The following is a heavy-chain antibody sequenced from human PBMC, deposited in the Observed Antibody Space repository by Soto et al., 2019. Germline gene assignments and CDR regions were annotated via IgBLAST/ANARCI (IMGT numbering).Heavy chain of an antibody. V-gene: IGHV3-30-3*01. CDR2: ISYDGSNK. Sequence: QVQLVESGGGVVQPGRSLRLSCAASGFTFSSYAMHWVRQAPGKGLEWVAVISYDGSNKYYADSVKGRFTNSRDNSKNTLYLQMNSLRAEDTAVYYCARDIVVVTATYAFDIWGQGTMVTVSS. CDR1: GFTFSSYA. CDR3: ARDIVVVTATYAFDI. D-gene: IGHD2-21*02. J-gene: IGHJ3*02.